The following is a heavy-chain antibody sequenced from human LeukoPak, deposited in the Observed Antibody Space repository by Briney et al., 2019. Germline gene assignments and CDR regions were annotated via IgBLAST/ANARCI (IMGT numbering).Heavy chain of an antibody. CDR2: IKQDGSEK. Sequence: GGSLRLSCAASGITFSSYGMSWVRQAPGKGLEWVANIKQDGSEKYYVDSVKGRFTISRDNAKNSLYLQMNSLRAEDTAVYYCARGGSWALRYFDLWGRGTLVTVSS. V-gene: IGHV3-7*01. D-gene: IGHD3-16*01. CDR1: GITFSSYG. J-gene: IGHJ2*01. CDR3: ARGGSWALRYFDL.